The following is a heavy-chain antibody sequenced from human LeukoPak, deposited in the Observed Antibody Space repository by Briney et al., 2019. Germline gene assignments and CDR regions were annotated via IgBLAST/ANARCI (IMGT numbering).Heavy chain of an antibody. J-gene: IGHJ6*03. CDR2: IKQDGSEK. CDR1: GFTFSSYW. CDR3: ARGSYYYYYMDV. Sequence: GESLRLSCAASGFTFSSYWMRWVRQAPGKGLEWVANIKQDGSEKYYVDSVKGRFTISRDNAKNSVYLQMNSLRADDTADYYCARGSYYYYYMDVWGKGTTVTVSS. V-gene: IGHV3-7*01.